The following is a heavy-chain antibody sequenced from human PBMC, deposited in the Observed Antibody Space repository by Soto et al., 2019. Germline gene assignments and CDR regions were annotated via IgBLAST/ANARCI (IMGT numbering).Heavy chain of an antibody. D-gene: IGHD6-6*01. Sequence: QMQLVQSGAEVKKPGSSVKVSCKASGGTFSSYAISWVRQAPGQGLEWMGGIIPIFGTANYAQKFQGRVTITADKSTSTAYMELSSLRSEHTAVYYCARPYNSSSGYYYYGMDVWGQGTTVTVSS. CDR3: ARPYNSSSGYYYYGMDV. V-gene: IGHV1-69*06. CDR1: GGTFSSYA. J-gene: IGHJ6*02. CDR2: IIPIFGTA.